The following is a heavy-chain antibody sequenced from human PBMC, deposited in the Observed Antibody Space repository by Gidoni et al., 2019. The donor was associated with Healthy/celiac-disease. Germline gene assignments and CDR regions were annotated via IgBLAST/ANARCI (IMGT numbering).Heavy chain of an antibody. D-gene: IGHD4-17*01. V-gene: IGHV3-7*01. CDR2: IKQDGSEK. J-gene: IGHJ5*02. Sequence: EVQLVESGGGLVQPGGSLRLSCAASGFTFSSYWMSWVRQAPGKGLEWVANIKQDGSEKYYVDSVKGRFTISRDNAKNSLYLQMNSLRAEDTAVYYCARDDYGDYINWFDPWGQGTLVTVSS. CDR1: GFTFSSYW. CDR3: ARDDYGDYINWFDP.